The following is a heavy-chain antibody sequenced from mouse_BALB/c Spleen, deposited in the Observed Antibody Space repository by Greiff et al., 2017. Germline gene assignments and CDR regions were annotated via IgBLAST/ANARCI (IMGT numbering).Heavy chain of an antibody. J-gene: IGHJ2*01. Sequence: EVKLMESGPGLVKPSQSLSLTCSVTGYSITSGYYWNWIRQFPGNKLEWMGYISYDGSNNYNPSLKNRISITRDTSKNQFFLKLNSVTTEDTATYYCARYRTVATFDYWGQGTTLTVSS. CDR2: ISYDGSN. V-gene: IGHV3-6*02. CDR3: ARYRTVATFDY. CDR1: GYSITSGYY. D-gene: IGHD1-1*02.